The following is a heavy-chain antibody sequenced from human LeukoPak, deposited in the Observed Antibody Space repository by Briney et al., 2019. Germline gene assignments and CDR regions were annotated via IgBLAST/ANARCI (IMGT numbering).Heavy chain of an antibody. J-gene: IGHJ5*02. CDR2: ISDDGSNK. Sequence: PGRSLRLSCAASGFSFSSYAMFWVRQAAGKGLEWVAVISDDGSNKYYTDSVKGRFTISRDNSDNTLHLQMNSLRPEDTAVYYCVRGFSHGAASFDPWGQGTLVTVSS. V-gene: IGHV3-30-3*01. CDR3: VRGFSHGAASFDP. D-gene: IGHD4/OR15-4a*01. CDR1: GFSFSSYA.